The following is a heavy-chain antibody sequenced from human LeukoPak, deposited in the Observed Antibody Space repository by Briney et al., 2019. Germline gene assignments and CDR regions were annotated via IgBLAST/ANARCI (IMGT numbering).Heavy chain of an antibody. V-gene: IGHV3-23*01. D-gene: IGHD1-1*01. CDR1: GFTFSGYA. Sequence: GGSLRLSCAASGFTFSGYAMSWVRQAPGAGLEWVSTISGSGGSANYADSVKARFTISRDNSKNTLFLQMNSLRAEDTAVYHCARYRWNQYYFDYWGQGTLVTVSS. CDR2: ISGSGGSA. J-gene: IGHJ4*02. CDR3: ARYRWNQYYFDY.